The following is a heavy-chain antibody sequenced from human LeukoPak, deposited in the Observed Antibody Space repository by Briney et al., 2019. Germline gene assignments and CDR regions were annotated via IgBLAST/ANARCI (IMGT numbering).Heavy chain of an antibody. CDR2: IYTTGTT. CDR1: GGSFSGYY. V-gene: IGHV4-59*10. J-gene: IGHJ4*02. CDR3: ARQGYTASYYFLDF. D-gene: IGHD1-26*01. Sequence: SETLSLTCAVYGGSFSGYYWSWIRQPAGKGLEWLGRIYTTGTTHFNPALRSRLTMSVDTSKNQFSLKLTSVTAADTAVYFCARQGYTASYYFLDFWSQGTLVTVSS.